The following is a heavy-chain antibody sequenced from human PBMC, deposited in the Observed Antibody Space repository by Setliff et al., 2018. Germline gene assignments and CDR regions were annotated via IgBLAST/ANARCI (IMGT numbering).Heavy chain of an antibody. CDR3: AKGDGGYPSDS. Sequence: WVRQPPGKGPEWIGSMHYSGRAYYSSSLKSRVTISIDKSKNQFSLSLTSVTAADTAVYYCAKGDGGYPSDSWGQGILVTVSS. D-gene: IGHD2-15*01. CDR2: MHYSGRA. J-gene: IGHJ4*02. V-gene: IGHV4-39*07.